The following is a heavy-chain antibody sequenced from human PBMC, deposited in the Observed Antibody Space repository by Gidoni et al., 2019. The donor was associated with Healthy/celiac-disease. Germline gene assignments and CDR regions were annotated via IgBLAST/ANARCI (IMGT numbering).Heavy chain of an antibody. J-gene: IGHJ3*02. Sequence: QVQLQESGPGLVKPSQTLSLPCTVPGGSISRGVYHWSWIRQHPGKGLEWIGYIYYSGSTYYNPSLKSRVTISVDTSKNQFSLKLSSVTAADTAVYYCARDLDYDSSGYAARDAFDIWGQGTMVTVSS. CDR3: ARDLDYDSSGYAARDAFDI. D-gene: IGHD3-22*01. V-gene: IGHV4-31*03. CDR1: GGSISRGVYH. CDR2: IYYSGST.